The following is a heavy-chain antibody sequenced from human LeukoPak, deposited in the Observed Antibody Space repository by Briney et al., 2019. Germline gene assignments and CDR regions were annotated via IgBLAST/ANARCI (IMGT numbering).Heavy chain of an antibody. CDR1: GYTFTSYG. Sequence: ASVKVSCKASGYTFTSYGISWVRQAPGQGLEWMGWISAYNGNTNYAQKLQGRVTMTTDTSTSTAYMDLRSLRSDDTAVYYCAKYYYDSSGYYSFDYWGQGTLVTVSS. CDR2: ISAYNGNT. CDR3: AKYYYDSSGYYSFDY. J-gene: IGHJ4*02. V-gene: IGHV1-18*01. D-gene: IGHD3-22*01.